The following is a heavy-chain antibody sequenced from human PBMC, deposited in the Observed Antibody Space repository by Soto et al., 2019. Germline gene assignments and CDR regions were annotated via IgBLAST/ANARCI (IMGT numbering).Heavy chain of an antibody. CDR3: ARERGSGSYYTPWFDP. J-gene: IGHJ5*02. D-gene: IGHD3-10*01. V-gene: IGHV1-8*01. CDR2: MNPNSGNT. CDR1: GYTFTSYD. Sequence: QVQLVQSGAEVKKPGASVKVSCKASGYTFTSYDINWVRQATGQGLEWMGWMNPNSGNTGYAQKFQGRVTMTRNTSISTAYMELSSLGAEDTAVYYCARERGSGSYYTPWFDPWGQGTLVTVSS.